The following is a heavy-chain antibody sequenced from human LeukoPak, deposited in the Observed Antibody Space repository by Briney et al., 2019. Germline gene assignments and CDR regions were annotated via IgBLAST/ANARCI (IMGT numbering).Heavy chain of an antibody. CDR1: GFTFSSYA. CDR2: ISYDGSNK. D-gene: IGHD3-10*01. CDR3: ARELGSGSYRARSSDAFDI. Sequence: SLRLSCAASGFTFSSYAMHWVRQAPGKGLEWVAVISYDGSNKYYADSVKGRFTISRDNSKNTLYLQMNSLRAEDTAVYYCARELGSGSYRARSSDAFDIWGQGTMVTVSS. J-gene: IGHJ3*02. V-gene: IGHV3-30*04.